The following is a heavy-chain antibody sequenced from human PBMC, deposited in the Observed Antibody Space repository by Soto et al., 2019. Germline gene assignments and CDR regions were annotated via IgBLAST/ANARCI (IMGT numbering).Heavy chain of an antibody. CDR1: GGTFSTYG. D-gene: IGHD4-17*01. J-gene: IGHJ4*02. Sequence: QVQLVQSGAEVKKPGSSVKVSCKASGGTFSTYGMNWVRLAPGQGLEWMGGIIPKFGTTNYAQKFQGRVTITADESTNKSYLELKYLRSQDTAVYCCARELDPYYGGNSLSLDYWGQGTLVTVSS. V-gene: IGHV1-69*13. CDR2: IIPKFGTT. CDR3: ARELDPYYGGNSLSLDY.